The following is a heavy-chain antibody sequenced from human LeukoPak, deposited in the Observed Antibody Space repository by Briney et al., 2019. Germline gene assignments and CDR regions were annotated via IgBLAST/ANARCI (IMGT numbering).Heavy chain of an antibody. V-gene: IGHV3-15*01. CDR3: TTDLEYYYGSGSYYIRFDY. D-gene: IGHD3-10*01. J-gene: IGHJ4*02. Sequence: GGSLRLSCAASGFTFSNAWMSWVRQAPGKGLEWVGRIKSKTDGGTTDYAAPVKGRFTISRDDSKTTLYLQMNSLKTEDTAVYYCTTDLEYYYGSGSYYIRFDYWGQGTLVTVSS. CDR2: IKSKTDGGTT. CDR1: GFTFSNAW.